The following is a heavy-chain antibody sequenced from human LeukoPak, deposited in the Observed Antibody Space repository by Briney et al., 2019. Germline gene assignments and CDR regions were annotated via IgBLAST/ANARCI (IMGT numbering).Heavy chain of an antibody. J-gene: IGHJ5*02. CDR2: INHSGST. D-gene: IGHD6-13*01. Sequence: SSETLSLTCAVYGGSFSGYYWSWIRQPPGKGLEWIGEINHSGSTNYNPSLKSRVTISVDTSKNQFSLKLSSVTAADTAVYYCARHLRRAAAGTYTRLNWFDPWGQGTLVTVSS. V-gene: IGHV4-34*01. CDR3: ARHLRRAAAGTYTRLNWFDP. CDR1: GGSFSGYY.